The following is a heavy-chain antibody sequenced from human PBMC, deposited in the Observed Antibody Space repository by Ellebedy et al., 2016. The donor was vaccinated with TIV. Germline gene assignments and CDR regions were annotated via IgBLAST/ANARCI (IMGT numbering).Heavy chain of an antibody. CDR2: INWNSGGI. CDR1: GLTFDDYA. D-gene: IGHD2-2*01. J-gene: IGHJ2*01. V-gene: IGHV3-9*01. CDR3: AKDIGLTAYCSTTSCYGDWYFDL. Sequence: GGSLRLSXAASGLTFDDYAMHWVRQAPGRGLEWVSGINWNSGGIAYAESVRGRFTISRDNAKNSLYLQMNSLRAEDTAFYYCAKDIGLTAYCSTTSCYGDWYFDLWGRGTLVTVSS.